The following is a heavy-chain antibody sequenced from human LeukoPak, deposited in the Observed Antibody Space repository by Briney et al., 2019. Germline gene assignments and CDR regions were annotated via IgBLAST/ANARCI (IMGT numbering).Heavy chain of an antibody. Sequence: SETLSLTCTVSGGSISSSSYYWGWIRQPPGKGLEWIGSIYYSGSTYYNPSLKSRVTISVDTSKNQFSLKLSSVAAADTAVYYCARGSGYSYGYDAFDIWGQGTMVTVSS. CDR1: GGSISSSSYY. J-gene: IGHJ3*02. CDR2: IYYSGST. D-gene: IGHD5-18*01. V-gene: IGHV4-39*07. CDR3: ARGSGYSYGYDAFDI.